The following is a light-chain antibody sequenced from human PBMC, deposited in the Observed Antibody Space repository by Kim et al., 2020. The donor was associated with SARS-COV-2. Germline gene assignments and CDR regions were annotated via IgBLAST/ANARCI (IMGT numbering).Light chain of an antibody. Sequence: SSELTQDPAVSVALGQTVRITCQGDSLRSYYASWYQQKPGQAPVLVIYGKNNRPSGIPDRFSGSSSGNTASLTITGAQAEDEADYYCNSRDSSGNHLDVVFGGGTKLT. CDR3: NSRDSSGNHLDVV. CDR2: GKN. V-gene: IGLV3-19*01. J-gene: IGLJ2*01. CDR1: SLRSYY.